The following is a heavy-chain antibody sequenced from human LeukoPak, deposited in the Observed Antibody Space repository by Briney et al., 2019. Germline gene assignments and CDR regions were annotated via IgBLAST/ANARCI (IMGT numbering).Heavy chain of an antibody. CDR1: GFTFSNYA. V-gene: IGHV3-23*01. D-gene: IGHD3-22*01. CDR3: ARRASDSGAKPTFDF. J-gene: IGHJ4*02. CDR2: ISSSGSNT. Sequence: GGSLRLSCAASGFTFSNYAMSWVRQAPGKGLEWVSVISSSGSNTYYADSVKGRFTMSRDNSKNTLDLQMNSLRAEGTAVYYCARRASDSGAKPTFDFWGQGTLVTVSS.